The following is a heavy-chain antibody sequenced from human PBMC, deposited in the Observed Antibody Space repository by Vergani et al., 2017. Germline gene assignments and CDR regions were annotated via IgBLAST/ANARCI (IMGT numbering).Heavy chain of an antibody. V-gene: IGHV3-23*01. CDR2: ISGSGGST. D-gene: IGHD5-12*01. J-gene: IGHJ6*02. Sequence: EVQLLASGGDLVQPGGSLRLSCAASGFTINHYAVNWVRQAPGKGLEWVSGISGSGGSTYYAGSVKGRFTISRDSSKNTLYLQMNSLSAGDTAVYYCAKANPRNSGYDYLYYYHAMDVWGQGTTVTVSS. CDR3: AKANPRNSGYDYLYYYHAMDV. CDR1: GFTINHYA.